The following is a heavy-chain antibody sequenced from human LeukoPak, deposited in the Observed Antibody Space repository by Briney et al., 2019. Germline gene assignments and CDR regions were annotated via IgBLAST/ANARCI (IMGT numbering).Heavy chain of an antibody. Sequence: SQTLSLTCTVSGGSISSGDYYWSWIRQPPGKGLEWIGYIYYSGSTYYNPSLKSRVTISVDTSKNQFSLKLSSVTAADTAVYYCARIPTVTSHFDFDCWGQGTLVTVSS. J-gene: IGHJ4*02. D-gene: IGHD4-17*01. CDR1: GGSISSGDYY. V-gene: IGHV4-30-4*01. CDR3: ARIPTVTSHFDFDC. CDR2: IYYSGST.